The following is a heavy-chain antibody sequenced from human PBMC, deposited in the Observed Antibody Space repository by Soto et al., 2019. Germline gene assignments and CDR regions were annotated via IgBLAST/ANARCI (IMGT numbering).Heavy chain of an antibody. CDR1: VFTFNDYC. D-gene: IGHD5-18*01. CDR2: LNTDWSST. J-gene: IGHJ4*02. CDR3: ARGGPYNYGRRGSRVADY. Sequence: EVQLVESGGVLVQPGGSLRLSCEASVFTFNDYCMHWVRQYPVKGLRWVSRLNTDWSSTSYADSVKGRFTISRDNAKKTLYMQMNSLRAEVSAVDYCARGGPYNYGRRGSRVADYWGQGTLVTLSS. V-gene: IGHV3-74*01.